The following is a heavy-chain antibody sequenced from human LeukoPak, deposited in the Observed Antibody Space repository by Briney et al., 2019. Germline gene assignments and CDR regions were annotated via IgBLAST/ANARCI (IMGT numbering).Heavy chain of an antibody. D-gene: IGHD6-13*01. V-gene: IGHV4-39*02. CDR1: GGSISSSSYY. Sequence: PSETLSLTCTVSGGSISSSSYYWGWIRQPPGKGLEWIGSIYYSGSTYYNPSLKSRVTISVDTSKNQFSLKLSSVTAADTAVYYCARETYSSTGLLDFDYWGQGTLVTVSS. CDR2: IYYSGST. CDR3: ARETYSSTGLLDFDY. J-gene: IGHJ4*02.